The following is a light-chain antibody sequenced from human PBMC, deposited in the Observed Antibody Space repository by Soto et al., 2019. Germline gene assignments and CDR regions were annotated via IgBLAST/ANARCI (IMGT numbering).Light chain of an antibody. CDR3: QQTAHAPLT. CDR2: SAS. V-gene: IGKV3-20*01. CDR1: QTVTNNY. Sequence: EIVFTQSPATLSLSPGARATLSCRASQTVTNNYLAWYQQKPGQAPRLXIYSASSRTTGIPDRFSGGGSGTDGTLTISRLEPEDCAVYDCQQTAHAPLTFGGGTKVDIK. J-gene: IGKJ4*01.